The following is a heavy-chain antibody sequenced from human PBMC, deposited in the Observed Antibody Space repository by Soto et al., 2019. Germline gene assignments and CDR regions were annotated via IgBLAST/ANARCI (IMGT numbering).Heavy chain of an antibody. CDR2: VSPENRNA. D-gene: IGHD1-1*01. Sequence: QVQVVQSRAEVKKPGASVKVSCKTSGYTFTEYDLNWVRQAPGQGLEYMGWVSPENRNAGYAPQFRGRVSMTTDTSISTAYLELTNLTYEVTAVYYCEVTTGLWGQGTMVTVSS. V-gene: IGHV1-8*01. CDR3: EVTTGL. J-gene: IGHJ4*02. CDR1: GYTFTEYD.